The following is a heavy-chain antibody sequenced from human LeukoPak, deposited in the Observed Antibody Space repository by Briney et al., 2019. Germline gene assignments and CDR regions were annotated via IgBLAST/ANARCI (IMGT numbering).Heavy chain of an antibody. CDR3: ARVFGNSPTLRYFDWLG. D-gene: IGHD3-9*01. J-gene: IGHJ4*02. V-gene: IGHV3-48*03. CDR1: GFTFSSYE. CDR2: ISSSGSII. Sequence: GGSLRLSCAASGFTFSSYEMNWVRQAPGKGLEWVSYISSSGSIIYYADSVKGRFTISRDNAKNSLYLQMNSLRAEDTAVYYCARVFGNSPTLRYFDWLGGGQGTLVTVSS.